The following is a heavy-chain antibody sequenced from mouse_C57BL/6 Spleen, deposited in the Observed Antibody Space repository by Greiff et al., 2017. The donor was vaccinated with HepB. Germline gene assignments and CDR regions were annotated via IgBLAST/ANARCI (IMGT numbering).Heavy chain of an antibody. Sequence: EVKLMESEGGLVQPGSSMKLSCTASGFTFSDYYMAWVRQVPEKGLEWVANINYDGSSTYYLDSLKSRFIISRDNAKNILYLQMSSLKSEDTATYYCATYSTHYAMDYWGQGTSVTVSS. CDR3: ATYSTHYAMDY. J-gene: IGHJ4*01. CDR1: GFTFSDYY. D-gene: IGHD2-5*01. CDR2: INYDGSST. V-gene: IGHV5-16*01.